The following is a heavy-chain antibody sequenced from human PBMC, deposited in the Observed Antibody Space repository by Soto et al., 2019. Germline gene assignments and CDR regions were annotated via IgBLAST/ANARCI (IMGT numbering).Heavy chain of an antibody. J-gene: IGHJ6*02. CDR3: VRDYKSQSCGTNICKSLDV. V-gene: IGHV4-61*01. Sequence: QVHLQESGPGLVKPSETLSLTCTVSGGPLTNDLDFWTWIRQPPGAALEWIGNVHYSGRTNFNPSLSERLTMSVDTSMNQFSLRLTSVTAADTAVYYCVRDYKSQSCGTNICKSLDVWGQGTTVIVSS. D-gene: IGHD2-21*01. CDR1: GGPLTNDLDF. CDR2: VHYSGRT.